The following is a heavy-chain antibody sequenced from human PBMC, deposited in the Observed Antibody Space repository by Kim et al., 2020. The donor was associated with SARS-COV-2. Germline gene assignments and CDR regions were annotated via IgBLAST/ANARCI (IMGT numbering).Heavy chain of an antibody. CDR3: ARATAYCGGDCPRGDAFDI. CDR2: IYSGGST. V-gene: IGHV3-66*01. Sequence: GGSLRLSCAASGFTVSSNYMSWVRQAPGKGLEWVSVIYSGGSTYSADSVKGRFTISRDNSKNTLYLQMNSLRAEDTAVYYCARATAYCGGDCPRGDAFDIWGQGTMVTVSS. D-gene: IGHD2-21*02. J-gene: IGHJ3*02. CDR1: GFTVSSNY.